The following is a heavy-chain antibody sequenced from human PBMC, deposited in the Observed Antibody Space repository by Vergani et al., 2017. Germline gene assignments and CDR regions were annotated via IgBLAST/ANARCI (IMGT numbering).Heavy chain of an antibody. CDR3: TKGSVYYHDSAGHGYDPYTGFDL. V-gene: IGHV3-30*18. J-gene: IGHJ3*01. CDR2: ISYDGNKK. Sequence: QVQLVESGGGEVQPGRSLRLSCSAAGFPFSDYGVHWVRQAPGKGLEWVSVISYDGNKKNYADSVKGRFTISRDNAKNSLFLEMNSLRFEDTAVYFCTKGSVYYHDSAGHGYDPYTGFDLWGQGTLVTVSS. CDR1: GFPFSDYG. D-gene: IGHD5-12*01.